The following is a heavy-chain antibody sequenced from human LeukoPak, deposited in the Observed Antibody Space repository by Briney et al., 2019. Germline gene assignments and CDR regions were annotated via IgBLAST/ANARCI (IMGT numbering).Heavy chain of an antibody. CDR3: AKGFLEWLWDSMDV. V-gene: IGHV3-30*18. CDR2: ISYGGSNK. J-gene: IGHJ6*02. D-gene: IGHD3-3*01. CDR1: GFTFSSNG. Sequence: GGSLRLSCAASGFTFSSNGMHWGRQAPGKGLEGVALISYGGSNKYYVDSVKGRFVISRDNSKNTLYLQMISLRAEDTAVYYCAKGFLEWLWDSMDVWGQGTTVTVSS.